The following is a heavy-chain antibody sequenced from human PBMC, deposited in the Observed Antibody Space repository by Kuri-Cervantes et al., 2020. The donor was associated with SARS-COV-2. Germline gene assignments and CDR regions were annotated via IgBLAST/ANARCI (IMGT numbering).Heavy chain of an antibody. CDR1: GFASSNSA. J-gene: IGHJ4*02. V-gene: IGHV3-23*01. Sequence: GSLRLSCAVSGFASSNSAMSWVRQAPGKGLEWVSSISLNGGSQYYADSVKGRFTISRDNSKNTLYLQMSSLRAEDTAVYSCAKVHSGDNAYFDYWGQGTLVTVSS. CDR2: ISLNGGSQ. CDR3: AKVHSGDNAYFDY. D-gene: IGHD4/OR15-4a*01.